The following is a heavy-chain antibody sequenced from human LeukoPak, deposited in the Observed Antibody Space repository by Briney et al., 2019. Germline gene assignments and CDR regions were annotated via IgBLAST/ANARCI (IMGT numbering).Heavy chain of an antibody. D-gene: IGHD3-3*01. CDR1: GGTFSSYA. CDR3: ARGGTTEWLLYPGDAFDI. V-gene: IGHV1-69*13. J-gene: IGHJ3*02. CDR2: IILIFGTA. Sequence: GASVKVSCKASGGTFSSYAISWVRQAPGQGLEWMGGIILIFGTANYAQKFQGRVTITADESTSTAYMELSSLRSEDTAVYYCARGGTTEWLLYPGDAFDIWGQGTMVTVSS.